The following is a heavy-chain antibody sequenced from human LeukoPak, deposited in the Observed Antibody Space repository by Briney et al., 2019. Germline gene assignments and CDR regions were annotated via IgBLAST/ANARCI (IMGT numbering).Heavy chain of an antibody. V-gene: IGHV3-30*18. D-gene: IGHD4-17*01. CDR2: ISYDGSNK. CDR3: AKVAVTTPAALYYYYGMDV. Sequence: GGSLRLSCAASGFTFSSYGIHWVRQAPGKGLEWVAVISYDGSNKYYADSMKGRFTISRDNSKNTLYLQMNSLRTEDTAVYYCAKVAVTTPAALYYYYGMDVWGQGTTVTVSS. CDR1: GFTFSSYG. J-gene: IGHJ6*02.